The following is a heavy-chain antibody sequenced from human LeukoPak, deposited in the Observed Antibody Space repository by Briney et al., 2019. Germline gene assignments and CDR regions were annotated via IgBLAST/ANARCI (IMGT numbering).Heavy chain of an antibody. D-gene: IGHD3-10*01. CDR1: GFTFSNAW. CDR3: ARAGTMVRGVNFDY. J-gene: IGHJ4*02. V-gene: IGHV3-11*04. CDR2: ISSSGSTI. Sequence: GGSLRLSCAASGFTFSNAWMSWVRQAPGKGLEWVSYISSSGSTIYYADSVKGRFTISRDNAKNSLYLQMNSLRAEDTAVYYCARAGTMVRGVNFDYWGQGTLVTVSS.